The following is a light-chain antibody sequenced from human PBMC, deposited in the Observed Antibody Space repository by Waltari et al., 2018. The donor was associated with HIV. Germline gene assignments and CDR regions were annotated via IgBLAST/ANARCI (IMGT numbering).Light chain of an antibody. Sequence: QSVLTQPPSVSGAPGQRVTISCTGNSSNIGSPYAVHWYLQTPGSAPKLLKTSDSRPSGVPERFSGSRSGTSASLAITALRTEDEGTYYCQSYDSDLSSPVFGGGTELTVL. CDR3: QSYDSDLSSPV. CDR1: SSNIGSPYA. V-gene: IGLV1-40*01. CDR2: TSD. J-gene: IGLJ3*02.